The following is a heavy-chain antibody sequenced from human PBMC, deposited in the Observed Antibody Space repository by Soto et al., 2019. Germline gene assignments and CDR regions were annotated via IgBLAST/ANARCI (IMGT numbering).Heavy chain of an antibody. CDR3: ARLPNYYYYGMDV. CDR1: GYSFTSYW. J-gene: IGHJ6*02. V-gene: IGHV5-51*01. CDR2: IYPGDSDT. Sequence: PGESLKISCKGSGYSFTSYWIGWARQMPGKGLEWMGIIYPGDSDTRYSPSFQGQVTISADKSISTAYLQWSSLKASDTAMYYCARLPNYYYYGMDVWGQGTTVTVSS.